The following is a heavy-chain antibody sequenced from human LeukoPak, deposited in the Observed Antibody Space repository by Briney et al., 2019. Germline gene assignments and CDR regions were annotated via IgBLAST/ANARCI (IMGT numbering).Heavy chain of an antibody. CDR3: ARDKISITRDRYYYYGMDV. D-gene: IGHD3-3*01. CDR1: GFTFSDYY. J-gene: IGHJ6*02. V-gene: IGHV3-11*01. Sequence: PGGSLRLSCAASGFTFSDYYMSWIRQAPGKGLEWVSYISSSGSTIYYADSVKGRFTISRDNAKNSLYLQMNSLRAEDTAVYYCARDKISITRDRYYYYGMDVWGQGTTVTVSS. CDR2: ISSSGSTI.